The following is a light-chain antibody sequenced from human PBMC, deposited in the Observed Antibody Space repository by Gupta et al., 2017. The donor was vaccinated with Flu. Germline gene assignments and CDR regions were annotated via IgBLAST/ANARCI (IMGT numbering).Light chain of an antibody. Sequence: VFTQSPGTLSLSPGARATLPFSASQSVNSRYLAWYQQKRGQAPRLLIFGASARAAGIPDRFSGSGSGTDFTLTISRLEPEDFAVYYCQQYGSSVLSFGGGTKVEIK. V-gene: IGKV3-20*01. CDR2: GAS. CDR1: QSVNSRY. CDR3: QQYGSSVLS. J-gene: IGKJ4*01.